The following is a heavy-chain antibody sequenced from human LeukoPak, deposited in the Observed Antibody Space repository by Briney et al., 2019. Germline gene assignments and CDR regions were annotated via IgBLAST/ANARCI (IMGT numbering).Heavy chain of an antibody. V-gene: IGHV1-2*02. D-gene: IGHD2-2*01. CDR1: GYTFTGYY. J-gene: IGHJ4*02. Sequence: GASVKVSCKASGYTFTGYYMHWVRQAPGQGLEWMGWINPNSGGTNYAQKFQGRVTMTRDTSISTAYMELSRLRSDDTAVYYCARASRRYCSSTSCLYFXYWGQGTLVTV. CDR2: INPNSGGT. CDR3: ARASRRYCSSTSCLYFXY.